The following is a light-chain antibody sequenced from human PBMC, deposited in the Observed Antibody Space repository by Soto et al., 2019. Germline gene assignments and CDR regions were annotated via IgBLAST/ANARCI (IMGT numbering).Light chain of an antibody. J-gene: IGKJ1*01. Sequence: DIQITQSPSTLYGSVGDRVTITCRASQSIRNWLAWYQQKPGKAPKLLIHQASTLQSGVPSRFSGSGAGTDFTLNISSLQPDDVETDYCQQYNSHPETFGQGTKVDIK. CDR3: QQYNSHPET. CDR1: QSIRNW. CDR2: QAS. V-gene: IGKV1-5*03.